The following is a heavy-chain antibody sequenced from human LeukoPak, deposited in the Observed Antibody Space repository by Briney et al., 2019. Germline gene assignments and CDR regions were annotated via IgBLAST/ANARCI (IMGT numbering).Heavy chain of an antibody. V-gene: IGHV4-59*12. D-gene: IGHD2-15*01. CDR1: GGSINSYY. J-gene: IGHJ6*02. Sequence: SETLSLTCTVSGGSINSYYWSWIRQPPGKGLEWTGYIYYSGSTNYNPSLKSRVTISVDTSKNQFSLKLSSVTAADTAVYYCARGGRGCSGGSCYRRYYGMDVWGQGTTVTVSS. CDR2: IYYSGST. CDR3: ARGGRGCSGGSCYRRYYGMDV.